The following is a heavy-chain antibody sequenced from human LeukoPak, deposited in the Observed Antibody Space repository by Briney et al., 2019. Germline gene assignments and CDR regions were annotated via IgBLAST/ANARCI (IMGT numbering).Heavy chain of an antibody. CDR1: GFTFSSYS. CDR2: ISSSSSYI. Sequence: GGSLRLSCAASGFTFSSYSMNWVRQAPGKGLEWVSSISSSSSYIYYADSVKGRFTISRDNAKNSLYLQMNSLRAEDTAVYYCAREGDSSGYYYSYWGQGTLVPVSS. D-gene: IGHD3-22*01. CDR3: AREGDSSGYYYSY. J-gene: IGHJ4*02. V-gene: IGHV3-21*01.